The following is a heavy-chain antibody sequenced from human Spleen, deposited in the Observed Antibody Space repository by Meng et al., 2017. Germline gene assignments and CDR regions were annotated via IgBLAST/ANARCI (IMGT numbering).Heavy chain of an antibody. J-gene: IGHJ4*02. CDR3: THSPGFDASSGYYYFDY. V-gene: IGHV2-5*02. CDR1: GFSLDPSGVR. CDR2: IYWDDDK. D-gene: IGHD3-3*01. Sequence: SGPTLVNPTQTRTLTCTFSGFSLDPSGVRGGWIRQPPGKALEWLALIYWDDDKRYSPALKSRLTITKDTAKSQVVLTMTNMDPVDTATYYCTHSPGFDASSGYYYFDYWGQGTLVTVSS.